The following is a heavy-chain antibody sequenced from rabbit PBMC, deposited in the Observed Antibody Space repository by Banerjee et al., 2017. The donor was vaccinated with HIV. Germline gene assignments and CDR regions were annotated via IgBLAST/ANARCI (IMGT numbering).Heavy chain of an antibody. J-gene: IGHJ2*01. CDR2: IRTGDGGT. CDR1: GFSFSSSYW. Sequence: QSLEESGGDLVKPGASLTLTCTASGFSFSSSYWICWVRQAPGKGLEWIACIRTGDGGTYYATWAKGRFTISKTSSTTVTLQMTRLTAADTATYFCARDLHNSVGAWGQGTLVTVS. V-gene: IGHV1S40*01. D-gene: IGHD4-1*01. CDR3: ARDLHNSVGA.